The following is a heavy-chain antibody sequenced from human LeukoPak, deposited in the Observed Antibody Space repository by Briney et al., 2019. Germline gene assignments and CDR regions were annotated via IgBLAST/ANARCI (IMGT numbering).Heavy chain of an antibody. CDR3: ARVNTGNAFGGVIASFDY. CDR2: INPNSGST. D-gene: IGHD3-16*02. Sequence: GASVKVSCKASGYTFTGYYMHWVRQAPGQGLEWMGWINPNSGSTNYAQKFQGRVTMTRDTSISTAYMELSRLRSDDTAVYYCARVNTGNAFGGVIASFDYWGQGTLVTVSS. J-gene: IGHJ4*02. V-gene: IGHV1-2*02. CDR1: GYTFTGYY.